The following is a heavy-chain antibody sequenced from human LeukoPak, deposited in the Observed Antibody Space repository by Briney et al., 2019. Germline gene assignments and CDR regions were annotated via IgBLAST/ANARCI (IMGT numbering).Heavy chain of an antibody. D-gene: IGHD1-14*01. Sequence: SETLSLTCTVSGGSISSYYWSWIRQPPGKGLEWIGYIYYSGSTNYNPSLKSRVTISVDTSKNQFSLKLSSVTAADTAVYYCARHGGSRNLYWYFDLWGRGTLVTVSS. CDR1: GGSISSYY. J-gene: IGHJ2*01. CDR3: ARHGGSRNLYWYFDL. V-gene: IGHV4-59*08. CDR2: IYYSGST.